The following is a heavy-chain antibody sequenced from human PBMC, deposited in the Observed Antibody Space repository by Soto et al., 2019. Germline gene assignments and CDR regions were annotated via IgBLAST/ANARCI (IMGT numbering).Heavy chain of an antibody. J-gene: IGHJ4*02. CDR1: GFIFRNDY. D-gene: IGHD3-9*01. Sequence: EVQLVESGGNLVQTGGSLRLSCVASGFIFRNDYMSWSRQAPGKGLGGVAKTKKDGIEAYYVDSLGGRFTISRDNAKNLLFLEMKSLRVDDTAVYYCARDVWFSLDSWGRGTLVTVSS. CDR2: TKKDGIEA. CDR3: ARDVWFSLDS. V-gene: IGHV3-7*03.